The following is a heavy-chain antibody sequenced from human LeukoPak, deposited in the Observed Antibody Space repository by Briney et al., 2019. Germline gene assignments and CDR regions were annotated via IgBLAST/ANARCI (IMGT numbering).Heavy chain of an antibody. Sequence: PSETLSLTCTASGGSISSYYWSWIRQPPGKGLEWIGYIFYSGSTNYNPSLKSRVTISVDTSKNQFSLKLRSVTAADTAVYYCATMVQGVYTYFGSWGQGNLVAVSS. J-gene: IGHJ4*02. V-gene: IGHV4-59*01. CDR3: ATMVQGVYTYFGS. CDR2: IFYSGST. CDR1: GGSISSYY. D-gene: IGHD3-10*01.